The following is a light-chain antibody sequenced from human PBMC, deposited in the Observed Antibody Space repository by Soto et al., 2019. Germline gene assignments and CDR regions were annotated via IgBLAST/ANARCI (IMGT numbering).Light chain of an antibody. CDR1: MSDDVGAYNY. J-gene: IGLJ1*01. V-gene: IGLV2-14*03. CDR2: DVR. CDR3: SSYTSSTTFV. Sequence: QSVLTQPASVSGSLGQSITISCTGTMSDDVGAYNYVSWYQQHPGKAPKLMIYDVRHRPSGVSNRFSGSKSGNTASLTISGLQAEDEADYYCSSYTSSTTFVFGTGTKLTVL.